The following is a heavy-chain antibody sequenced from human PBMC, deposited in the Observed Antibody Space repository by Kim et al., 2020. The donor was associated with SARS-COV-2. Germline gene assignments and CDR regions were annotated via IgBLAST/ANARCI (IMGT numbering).Heavy chain of an antibody. V-gene: IGHV3-49*04. J-gene: IGHJ6*02. CDR2: IRSKAYGGTT. Sequence: GSLRLSCTASGFTFGDYAMSWVRQAPGKGLEWVGFIRSKAYGGTTEYAASVKGRFTISRDDSKSIAYLQMNSLKTEDTAMYYCTRRRVDSSSWSRYYYYGMDVWGQGTTVTVSS. CDR3: TRRRVDSSSWSRYYYYGMDV. CDR1: GFTFGDYA. D-gene: IGHD6-13*01.